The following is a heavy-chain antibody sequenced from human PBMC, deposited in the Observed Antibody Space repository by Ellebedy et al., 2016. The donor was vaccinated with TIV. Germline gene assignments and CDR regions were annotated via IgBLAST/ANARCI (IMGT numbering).Heavy chain of an antibody. CDR2: IYYSGTT. D-gene: IGHD3-3*01. CDR3: ARETDFWSDSSYFDY. J-gene: IGHJ4*02. CDR1: GGSINSGDYY. Sequence: SETLSLXXSVSGGSINSGDYYWSWIRQPPGKGLEWLGYIYYSGTTYYNTSLKNRITISVDTSKNQFSLRLSSVTAADTAVYFCARETDFWSDSSYFDYWGQGILVTISS. V-gene: IGHV4-30-4*01.